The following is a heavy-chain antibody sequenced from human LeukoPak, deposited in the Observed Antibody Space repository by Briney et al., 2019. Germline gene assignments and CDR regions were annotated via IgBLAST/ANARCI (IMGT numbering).Heavy chain of an antibody. J-gene: IGHJ5*02. CDR1: GFTFSSYW. CDR2: IKQDGSEK. D-gene: IGHD6-13*01. CDR3: ARGHSSSPNWFVP. Sequence: PGGSLRLSCAASGFTFSSYWMSWVRQAPGKGLEWVANIKQDGSEKYYVDSVKGRFTISRENAKNSLYLQMNSLRAEDTAVYYCARGHSSSPNWFVPWGQGTLVTVSS. V-gene: IGHV3-7*01.